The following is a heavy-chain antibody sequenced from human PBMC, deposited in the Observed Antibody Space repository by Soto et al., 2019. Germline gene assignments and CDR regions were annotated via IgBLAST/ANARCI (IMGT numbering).Heavy chain of an antibody. J-gene: IGHJ5*02. Sequence: QVQLVQSGAEVKKPGSSVKVSCKASGGTFSSYTISWVRQAPGQGLEWMGRIIPILGIANYAQKFQGRVTITADKSTSTAYMELSSLRSEDTAVYYCAGTSVVVVAAPGLFDLWGQGTLVTVSS. CDR3: AGTSVVVVAAPGLFDL. V-gene: IGHV1-69*02. D-gene: IGHD2-15*01. CDR1: GGTFSSYT. CDR2: IIPILGIA.